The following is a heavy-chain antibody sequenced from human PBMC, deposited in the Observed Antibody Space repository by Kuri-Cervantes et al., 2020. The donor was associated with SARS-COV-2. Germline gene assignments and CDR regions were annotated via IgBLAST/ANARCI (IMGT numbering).Heavy chain of an antibody. V-gene: IGHV3-30*02. CDR3: VRVGAYSGYDFDS. CDR2: IRYDGSNK. Sequence: GGSLRLSCAASGSTFSSYAMHWVRQAPGKGLEWVAFIRYDGSNKYYADSVKGRFTISRDNAKNSLYLQMNSLRAEDTAVYYCVRVGAYSGYDFDSWGQGTLVTVSS. J-gene: IGHJ4*02. CDR1: GSTFSSYA. D-gene: IGHD5-12*01.